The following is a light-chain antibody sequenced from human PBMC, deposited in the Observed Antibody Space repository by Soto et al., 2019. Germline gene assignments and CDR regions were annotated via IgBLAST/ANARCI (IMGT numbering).Light chain of an antibody. CDR3: QQYYTYPWT. V-gene: IGKV1-5*01. CDR2: DAS. CDR1: QNINKR. Sequence: DIQMTHSPFTLSASVGDRVTITFRASQNINKRLAWHQQKPGKAPKVLIYDASNLKSGVPSRFSGSGSGTEFILTISSLQPDDFATYYCQQYYTYPWTFGQGTKVDIK. J-gene: IGKJ1*01.